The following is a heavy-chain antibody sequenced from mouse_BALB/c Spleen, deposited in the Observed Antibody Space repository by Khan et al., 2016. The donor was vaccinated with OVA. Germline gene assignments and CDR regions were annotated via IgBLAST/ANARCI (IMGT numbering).Heavy chain of an antibody. D-gene: IGHD1-2*01. V-gene: IGHV1-77*01. CDR3: ARRNYFGYTFAY. CDR2: ISPGSGDT. Sequence: QVQLKQSGAELARPGASVKLSCKASGYTFTDYYINWVKQRTGQGLEWIGEISPGSGDTYYNEKFKGKATLTADKSSTTAYMQLSSLTSDASAVYCCARRNYFGYTFAYWGQGTLVTVSA. CDR1: GYTFTDYY. J-gene: IGHJ3*01.